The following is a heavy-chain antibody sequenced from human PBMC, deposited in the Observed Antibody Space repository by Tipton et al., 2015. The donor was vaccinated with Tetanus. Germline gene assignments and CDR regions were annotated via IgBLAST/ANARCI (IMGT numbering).Heavy chain of an antibody. Sequence: TLSLTCTVFGGSVSSGSYYWAWIRQPPGKGLEYIGYILYGASTHYNPSLKSRVTVSADPSQNQFSLKLSSVTAADTAVYYCARANNDYPKKGPFDYWGQGILVTVSS. CDR1: GGSVSSGSYY. D-gene: IGHD5-12*01. V-gene: IGHV4-61*01. CDR3: ARANNDYPKKGPFDY. CDR2: ILYGAST. J-gene: IGHJ4*02.